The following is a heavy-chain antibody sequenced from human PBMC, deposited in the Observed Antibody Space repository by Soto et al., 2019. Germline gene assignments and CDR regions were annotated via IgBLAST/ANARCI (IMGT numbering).Heavy chain of an antibody. V-gene: IGHV3-21*01. CDR3: ARDQTMITFGGVIADAFDI. D-gene: IGHD3-16*02. CDR2: ISSSSSYI. CDR1: GFTFSSYS. J-gene: IGHJ3*02. Sequence: GGSLRLSCAASGFTFSSYSMNWVRQAPGKGLEWVSSISSSSSYIYYADSVKGRFTISRDNAKNSLYLQMNSLRAEDTAVYYCARDQTMITFGGVIADAFDIWGQGTMVTVSS.